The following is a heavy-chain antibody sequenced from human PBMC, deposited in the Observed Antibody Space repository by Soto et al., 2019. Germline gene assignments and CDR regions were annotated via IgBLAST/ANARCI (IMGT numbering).Heavy chain of an antibody. V-gene: IGHV3-21*01. CDR1: GFTFSSYS. J-gene: IGHJ6*02. CDR3: ARGKGMDV. CDR2: ISGGSSYI. Sequence: EVQLVESGGGLVKPGGSLRLSCAASGFTFSSYSMNWVRQAPGKGLEWVSSISGGSSYIYYADSVKGRFTISRDNAQNSLYLQMNCLRAEDTAVYYCARGKGMDVWGQGNTVTVSS.